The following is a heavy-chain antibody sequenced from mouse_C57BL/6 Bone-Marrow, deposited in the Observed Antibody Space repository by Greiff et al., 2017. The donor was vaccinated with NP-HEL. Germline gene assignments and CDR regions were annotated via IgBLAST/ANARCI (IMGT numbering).Heavy chain of an antibody. CDR3: ANIYYDSWFAY. V-gene: IGHV1-81*01. CDR2: IYPRSGNT. D-gene: IGHD2-4*01. Sequence: VKLMESGAELARPGASVKLSCKASGYTFTSYGISWVKQRTGQGLEWIGEIYPRSGNTYYNEKFKGKATLTADKSSSTAYMGLRSLTSEDSAVYFCANIYYDSWFAYWGQGTLVTVSA. CDR1: GYTFTSYG. J-gene: IGHJ3*01.